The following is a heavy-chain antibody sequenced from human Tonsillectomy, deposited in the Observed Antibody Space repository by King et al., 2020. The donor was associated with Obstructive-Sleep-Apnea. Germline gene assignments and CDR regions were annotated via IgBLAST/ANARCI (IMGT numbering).Heavy chain of an antibody. CDR1: AFPFTNYG. J-gene: IGHJ4*02. D-gene: IGHD6-19*01. CDR2: MRYDGSQR. Sequence: VQLVESGGGVVQPGRSLRLSCAAFAFPFTNYGFHWVRQAPGKGLEWVAFMRYDGSQRYYSDSVKGRFTISRDTSKNTLYLQMDSLRPEDTAVYYCAKDELPGLAVAPYFNFWGQGTLVTVSS. CDR3: AKDELPGLAVAPYFNF. V-gene: IGHV3-30*02.